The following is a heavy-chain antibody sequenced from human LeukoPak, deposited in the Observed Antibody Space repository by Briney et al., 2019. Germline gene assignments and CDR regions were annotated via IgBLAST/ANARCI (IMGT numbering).Heavy chain of an antibody. CDR3: AREINGDYIYYYGMDV. CDR2: IWYDGSNK. D-gene: IGHD4-17*01. J-gene: IGHJ6*02. V-gene: IGHV3-33*01. CDR1: GFTFSSYG. Sequence: PGGSLRLSCAASGFTFSSYGMHWVRQAPGKGLEWVAVIWYDGSNKYYADSVKGRFTISRDNSKNTLYLQMNSLRAEDTAVYYCAREINGDYIYYYGMDVWGQGTTVTVSS.